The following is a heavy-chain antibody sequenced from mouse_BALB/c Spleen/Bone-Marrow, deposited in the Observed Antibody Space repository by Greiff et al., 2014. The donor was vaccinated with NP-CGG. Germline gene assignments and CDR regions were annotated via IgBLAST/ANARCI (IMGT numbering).Heavy chain of an antibody. J-gene: IGHJ2*01. CDR3: ARKYGDY. D-gene: IGHD2-10*02. CDR1: GYPFSSYS. V-gene: IGHV1-80*01. CDR2: IYPGDGET. Sequence: QVHVKQSGAELVRPGSSVKISCKASGYPFSSYSMSWVKQRPGQGLEWIGQIYPGDGETNYYRKFKGNATLTADKSSSTAYMQLISLTSEDSAVYFCARKYGDYWGRGTTLTVSS.